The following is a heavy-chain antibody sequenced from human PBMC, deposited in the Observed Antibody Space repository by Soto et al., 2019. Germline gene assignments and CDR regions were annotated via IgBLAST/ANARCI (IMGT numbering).Heavy chain of an antibody. CDR2: INGGGDNT. J-gene: IGHJ4*02. V-gene: IGHV3-23*01. Sequence: SLRLSCSASGFNFSGSAMSWVRQAPGKGLEWVSGINGGGDNTYYADSVKGRFTISRDNSKKTLFLQMNSLRVEDTAIYYCAKGSRVRNLYDSWGQGTLVTVYS. CDR1: GFNFSGSA. CDR3: AKGSRVRNLYDS. D-gene: IGHD2-2*01.